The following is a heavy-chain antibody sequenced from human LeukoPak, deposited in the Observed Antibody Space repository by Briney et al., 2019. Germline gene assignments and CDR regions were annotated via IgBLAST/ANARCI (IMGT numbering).Heavy chain of an antibody. J-gene: IGHJ4*02. V-gene: IGHV4-59*01. CDR2: IYYSGST. CDR3: ARDRLIGYYDY. Sequence: PSETLSLTCTVSGGSISSYYWSWIRQPPGKGLEWIGYIYYSGSTNYNPSLKSRVTISVDTSKNQFSLKLSSVTAADTAVYYCARDRLIGYYDYWGQGTLVTVSS. D-gene: IGHD3-22*01. CDR1: GGSISSYY.